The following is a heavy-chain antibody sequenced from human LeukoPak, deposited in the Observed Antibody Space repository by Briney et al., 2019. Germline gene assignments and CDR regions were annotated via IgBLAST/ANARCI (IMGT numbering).Heavy chain of an antibody. CDR2: INHSGST. D-gene: IGHD6-6*01. J-gene: IGHJ4*02. CDR1: GGAFSGYY. Sequence: SETLSLTCAVYGGAFSGYYWSWIRQPPGKGLEWIGEINHSGSTNYNPSLKSRVTISIDTSKNQFSLKLSSVTAADTAVYYCARDVPYSSSGHFDYWGQGTLVTVSS. V-gene: IGHV4-34*01. CDR3: ARDVPYSSSGHFDY.